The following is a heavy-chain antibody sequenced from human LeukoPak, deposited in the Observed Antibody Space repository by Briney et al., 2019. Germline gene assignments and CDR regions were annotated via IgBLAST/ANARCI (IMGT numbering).Heavy chain of an antibody. V-gene: IGHV3-48*04. D-gene: IGHD6-19*01. Sequence: GGSLRLSCAASGFRFSSYSMNWVRQAPGKGLEWVSSISSSSITIYYADSVKGRFTISRDNAKNSLYLRMNSLRAEDTAVYYCARDLLYSSGWALDYWGQGTLVTVSS. CDR1: GFRFSSYS. J-gene: IGHJ4*02. CDR3: ARDLLYSSGWALDY. CDR2: ISSSSITI.